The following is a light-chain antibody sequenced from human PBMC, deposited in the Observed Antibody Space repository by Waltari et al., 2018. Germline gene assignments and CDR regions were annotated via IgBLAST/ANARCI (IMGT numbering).Light chain of an antibody. Sequence: QSVLTPPPSASGTPGQRVTISCSGSRSNTGSNTVTWYQQRPGTAPKLLIYSNNQRPSGVPDRFSGSKSGTSASLAISGLQSEDEADYYCAAWDDSLNGPVFGGGTKLTVL. CDR1: RSNTGSNT. CDR2: SNN. CDR3: AAWDDSLNGPV. V-gene: IGLV1-44*01. J-gene: IGLJ3*02.